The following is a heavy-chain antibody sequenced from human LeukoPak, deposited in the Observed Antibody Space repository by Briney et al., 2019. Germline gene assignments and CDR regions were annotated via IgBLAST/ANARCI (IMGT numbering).Heavy chain of an antibody. V-gene: IGHV4-59*01. CDR1: GGSISSYY. CDR2: IYYSGST. Sequence: PSETLSLTCTVSGGSISSYYWSWIRQPPGQGLEWIGYIYYSGSTNYNPSLKSRVTISVDTSKNQFSLKLSSVTAADTAVYYCARGYYYGSGSYRPGWFDPWGQGTLVTVSS. CDR3: ARGYYYGSGSYRPGWFDP. J-gene: IGHJ5*02. D-gene: IGHD3-10*01.